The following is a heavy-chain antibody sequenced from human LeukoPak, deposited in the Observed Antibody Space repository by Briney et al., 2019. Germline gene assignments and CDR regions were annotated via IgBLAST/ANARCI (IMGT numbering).Heavy chain of an antibody. V-gene: IGHV3-48*01. D-gene: IGHD1-26*01. Sequence: GGSLRLSCAASGFTFSSYSMNWVRQAPGKGLEWVSYISSSSSTIYYADSVKGRFTVSRDNAKNSLYLQMNSLRAEDTAVYYCARSRYSGSYPFDYWGQGTLVTVSP. CDR3: ARSRYSGSYPFDY. CDR1: GFTFSSYS. J-gene: IGHJ4*02. CDR2: ISSSSSTI.